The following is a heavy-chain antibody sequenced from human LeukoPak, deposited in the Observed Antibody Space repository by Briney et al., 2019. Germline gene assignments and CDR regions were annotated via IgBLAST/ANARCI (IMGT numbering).Heavy chain of an antibody. CDR2: ISSSSSYI. D-gene: IGHD2-15*01. J-gene: IGHJ5*02. Sequence: GGSLRLSCAASGFTFTSYWMHWVRQAPGKGLEWVSSISSSSSYIYYADSVKGRFTISRDNAKNSLYLQMNSLRAEDTAVYYCARGGDIVVVVAASWFDPWGQGTLVTVSS. CDR3: ARGGDIVVVVAASWFDP. CDR1: GFTFTSYW. V-gene: IGHV3-21*01.